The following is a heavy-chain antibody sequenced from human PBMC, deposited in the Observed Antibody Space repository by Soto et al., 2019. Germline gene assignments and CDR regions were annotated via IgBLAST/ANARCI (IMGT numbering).Heavy chain of an antibody. V-gene: IGHV4-34*01. CDR1: GGSFSGYY. D-gene: IGHD2-15*01. J-gene: IGHJ3*02. CDR3: ASMTYCSGGSCPKSDAFDI. Sequence: QVRLQQWGAGLLKPSETLSLTCAVYGGSFSGYYWSWIRQPPGKGLEWIGEINHSGSTNYNPSLKSRVPISVDTSKNQFSLKLSPVTAADTAVYYCASMTYCSGGSCPKSDAFDIWGQGTMVTVSS. CDR2: INHSGST.